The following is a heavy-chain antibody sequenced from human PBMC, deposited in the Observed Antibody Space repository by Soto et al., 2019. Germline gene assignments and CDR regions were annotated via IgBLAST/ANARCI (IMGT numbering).Heavy chain of an antibody. D-gene: IGHD3-16*02. V-gene: IGHV3-23*01. CDR3: AKDQGHYDYIWGSYRHDY. J-gene: IGHJ4*02. CDR2: ISGSGGST. CDR1: GFTFSSYA. Sequence: HPGGSLRLSCAASGFTFSSYAMSWVRQAPGKGLEWVSAISGSGGSTYYADSVKGRFTISRDNSKNTLYLQMNSLRAEDTAVYYCAKDQGHYDYIWGSYRHDYWGQGTLVTVSS.